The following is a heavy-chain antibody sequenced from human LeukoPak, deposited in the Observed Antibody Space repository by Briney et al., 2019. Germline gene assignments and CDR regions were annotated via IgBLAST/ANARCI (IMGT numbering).Heavy chain of an antibody. D-gene: IGHD4-17*01. CDR1: GYTFTSYD. Sequence: ASVKVSCKASGYTFTSYDINWVRQATGQGLEWMGWMNPNSGNTDYAQKFQGRVTMTRNTSISTAYMELSSLRSEDTAVYYCARSTVTTFSYYYYGMDVWGQGTTVTVSS. V-gene: IGHV1-8*01. J-gene: IGHJ6*02. CDR3: ARSTVTTFSYYYYGMDV. CDR2: MNPNSGNT.